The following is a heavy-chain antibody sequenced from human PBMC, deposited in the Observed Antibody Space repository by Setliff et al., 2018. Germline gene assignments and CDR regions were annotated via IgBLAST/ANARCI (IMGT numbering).Heavy chain of an antibody. V-gene: IGHV1-8*03. J-gene: IGHJ6*03. D-gene: IGHD7-27*01. CDR3: ARGLGSYYYYYMDV. CDR1: GDTSTTYA. CDR2: TNPNSGNT. Sequence: GASVKVSCKASGDTSTTYAIHWVRQAPGQGLEWMGWTNPNSGNTGYAQKFQGRVTITRNTSISTAYMELSSLRSEDTAVYYCARGLGSYYYYYMDVWGKGTTVTVSS.